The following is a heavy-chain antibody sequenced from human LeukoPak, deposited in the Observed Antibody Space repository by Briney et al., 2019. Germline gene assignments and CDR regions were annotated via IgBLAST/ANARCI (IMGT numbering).Heavy chain of an antibody. D-gene: IGHD5-18*01. CDR3: ARDLGGYSYGSHFDY. J-gene: IGHJ4*02. CDR1: GFTFSSYW. Sequence: GGSLRLSCAASGFTFSSYWMSWVRQAPGKGLEWVANIKEDGREKFYVDSVRGRFTIPRDNAKNSLYLQMNSLRAEDTAVYYCARDLGGYSYGSHFDYWGQGTLVTVSS. CDR2: IKEDGREK. V-gene: IGHV3-7*01.